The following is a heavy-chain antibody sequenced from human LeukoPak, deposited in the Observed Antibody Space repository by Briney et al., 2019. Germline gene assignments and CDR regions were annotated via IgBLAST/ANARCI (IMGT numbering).Heavy chain of an antibody. CDR3: AKVIGETTPSYYFDY. J-gene: IGHJ4*02. V-gene: IGHV3-30*18. D-gene: IGHD3-10*01. CDR1: GFTFSSYG. CDR2: ISYDGSNK. Sequence: GGSLRLSCAASGFTFSSYGMHWVRQAPAKGLEWVAVISYDGSNKYYADSVKGRFTISRDNSKNTLYLQMNSLRAEDTAVYYCAKVIGETTPSYYFDYWGQGTLVTVSS.